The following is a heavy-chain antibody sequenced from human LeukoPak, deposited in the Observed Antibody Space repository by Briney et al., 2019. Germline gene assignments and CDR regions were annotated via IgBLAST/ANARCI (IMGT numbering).Heavy chain of an antibody. J-gene: IGHJ3*02. V-gene: IGHV3-11*01. D-gene: IGHD3-10*01. CDR3: ARWFATGRAFDI. CDR1: TFTFSDYY. Sequence: PGGSLRLSCAASTFTFSDYYMSWIRQAPGKGLEWVSHISSSGGSKYYADSVKGRFTISRDNAKNSLYPQMNSLRAEDTAVYYCARWFATGRAFDIWGQGTLVTVSS. CDR2: ISSSGGSK.